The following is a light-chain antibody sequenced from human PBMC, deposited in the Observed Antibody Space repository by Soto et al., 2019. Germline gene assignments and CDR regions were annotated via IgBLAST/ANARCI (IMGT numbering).Light chain of an antibody. CDR3: AVWDDSLNGYVV. V-gene: IGLV1-44*01. CDR1: SSNIGSNT. CDR2: TNS. J-gene: IGLJ2*01. Sequence: QSVLTQPPSASGTPGQRVTISCSGSSSNIGSNTVNWYQQLPGTAPKLLIHTNSQRPSGVPDRFSGSKSGTSASLDISGLQSEDEGDYYCAVWDDSLNGYVVFGGGTKLTVL.